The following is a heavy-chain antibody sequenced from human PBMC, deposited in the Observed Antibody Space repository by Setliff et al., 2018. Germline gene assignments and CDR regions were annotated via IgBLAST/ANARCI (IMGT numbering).Heavy chain of an antibody. CDR1: GFTFSSYA. Sequence: PGGSLRLSCAASGFTFSSYAMSWVRQAPGKGLEWVSVIYNIGETRYADSVKGRFTISRDKSKNTLYLHLSSLRVEDTATYYCARDRGGTNPWFDFWGQGTQVTVSS. J-gene: IGHJ5*01. CDR2: IYNIGET. V-gene: IGHV3-23*03. D-gene: IGHD3-10*01. CDR3: ARDRGGTNPWFDF.